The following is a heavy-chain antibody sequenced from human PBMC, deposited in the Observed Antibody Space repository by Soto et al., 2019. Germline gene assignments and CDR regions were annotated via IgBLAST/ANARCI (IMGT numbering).Heavy chain of an antibody. CDR2: IIPIFGTA. Sequence: VKLDCKGSGDAKSGDPVGRVSNENEKGLEWMGGIIPIFGTANYAQKFQGRVTITADESTSTAYMELSSLRSEDTAVYYCAAGIPRDGYNYFIEGQDLLDYWGQGTLVTVSS. V-gene: IGHV1-69*13. CDR1: GDAKSGDP. CDR3: AAGIPRDGYNYFIEGQDLLDY. J-gene: IGHJ4*02. D-gene: IGHD5-12*01.